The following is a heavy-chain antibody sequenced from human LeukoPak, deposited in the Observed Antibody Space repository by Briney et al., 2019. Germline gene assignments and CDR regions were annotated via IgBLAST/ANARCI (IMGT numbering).Heavy chain of an antibody. CDR2: INPNSGGT. Sequence: ASVKVSCKASGYTFTGYYMHWVRQAPGQGLEWMGWINPNSGGTNYAQKFQGRVTMTRDTSISTAYMELSRLRSDDTAVYYCARTYGSGSYLIVEFDYWGQGTLVTVSS. CDR3: ARTYGSGSYLIVEFDY. CDR1: GYTFTGYY. D-gene: IGHD3-10*01. J-gene: IGHJ4*02. V-gene: IGHV1-2*02.